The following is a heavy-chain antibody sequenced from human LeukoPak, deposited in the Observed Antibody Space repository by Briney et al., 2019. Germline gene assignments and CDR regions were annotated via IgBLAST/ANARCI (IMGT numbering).Heavy chain of an antibody. CDR2: IYYSGST. CDR3: ARGMGLAFDI. D-gene: IGHD2-8*01. J-gene: IGHJ3*02. Sequence: SETLSLTCTVSGGSISSSSYYWGWIRQPPGKGLEWIGSIYYSGSTNYNPSLKSRVTLSVDTSKNQFSLKLSSVTAADTAVYYCARGMGLAFDIWGQGTMVTVSS. CDR1: GGSISSSSYY. V-gene: IGHV4-39*07.